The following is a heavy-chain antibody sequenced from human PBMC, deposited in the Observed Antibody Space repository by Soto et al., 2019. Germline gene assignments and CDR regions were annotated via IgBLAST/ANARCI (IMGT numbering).Heavy chain of an antibody. CDR1: GYTFTSYD. CDR2: MNPNSGNT. Sequence: GASVKVSCKASGYTFTSYDINWMRQATGQGLEGMGWMNPNSGNTGYAQKIQGRVTMTRNTSISTAYMELSSLRSEDTAVYYCAVLFGVVNNSPSYYYYYYYMDVWGKGTTVTVSS. D-gene: IGHD3-3*01. J-gene: IGHJ6*03. V-gene: IGHV1-8*01. CDR3: AVLFGVVNNSPSYYYYYYYMDV.